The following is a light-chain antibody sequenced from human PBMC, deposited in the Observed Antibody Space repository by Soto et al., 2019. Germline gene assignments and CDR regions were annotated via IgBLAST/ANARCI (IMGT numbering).Light chain of an antibody. CDR1: QTISSW. CDR3: QHYNSYSEA. V-gene: IGKV1-5*03. CDR2: KAS. Sequence: DIQMTQSPSTLSGSVGGRVTITCRASQTISSWLAWYQQKPGKAPKLLIYKASTLKSGVPSRFSGSGSGTEFTLTISSLQPDDFATYYCQHYNSYSEAFGQGTKVEL. J-gene: IGKJ1*01.